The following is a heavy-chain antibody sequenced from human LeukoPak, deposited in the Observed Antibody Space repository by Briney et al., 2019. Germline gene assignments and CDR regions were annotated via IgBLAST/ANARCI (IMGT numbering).Heavy chain of an antibody. V-gene: IGHV4-39*01. CDR3: ARTPRDGYNSPYFDY. Sequence: SETLSLTCTVSGGSISSSSYYWGWIRQPPGKGLEWIGSIYYSGNTYYNPPLNSRVTISVDTSKNQFSLKLSSVTAADTAVFYCARTPRDGYNSPYFDYWGQGTLVTVSS. CDR2: IYYSGNT. CDR1: GGSISSSSYY. J-gene: IGHJ4*02. D-gene: IGHD5-24*01.